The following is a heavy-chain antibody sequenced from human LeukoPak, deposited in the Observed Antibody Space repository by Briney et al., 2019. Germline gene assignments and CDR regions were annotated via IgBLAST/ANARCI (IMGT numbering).Heavy chain of an antibody. CDR1: GFTFSSYE. V-gene: IGHV3-48*03. Sequence: GGSLTLSCAACGFTFSSYEMHWLRQAPGRGVEWVSYISSCCSTIDYADSVKGRFTLSRDNAKNSVYLQMKTQRAEDTAFYYCEELGITMIGGVWGKGTTVTISS. J-gene: IGHJ6*04. CDR2: ISSCCSTI. D-gene: IGHD3-10*02. CDR3: EELGITMIGGV.